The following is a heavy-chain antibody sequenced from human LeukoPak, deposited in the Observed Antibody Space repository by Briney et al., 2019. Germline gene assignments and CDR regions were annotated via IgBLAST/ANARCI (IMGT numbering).Heavy chain of an antibody. Sequence: GGSLRLSCAASGFTFSSYAMHWVRQAPGKGLEWVAVISYDGSNKYYADSVKGRFTISRDNSKNTLYLQMNSLRAEDTAVYYCARDRFSSSWYYFDYWGQGTLVTVSS. CDR2: ISYDGSNK. J-gene: IGHJ4*02. CDR3: ARDRFSSSWYYFDY. V-gene: IGHV3-30-3*01. CDR1: GFTFSSYA. D-gene: IGHD6-13*01.